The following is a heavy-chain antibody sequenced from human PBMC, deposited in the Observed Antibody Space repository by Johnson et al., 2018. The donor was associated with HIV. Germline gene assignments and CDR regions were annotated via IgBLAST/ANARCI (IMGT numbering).Heavy chain of an antibody. V-gene: IGHV3-66*01. CDR1: GFVFSDYV. Sequence: VQLVESGGGLVQPGGSLTLSCAASGFVFSDYVMHWVRQAPGKGLEWVSLIYSGGSTYYTDSVKGRFTISRDNSKNTLYLQMNSLRAEDTAVYYCARELPGGDAFDIWGQGTMVTVSS. D-gene: IGHD2-15*01. CDR2: IYSGGST. CDR3: ARELPGGDAFDI. J-gene: IGHJ3*02.